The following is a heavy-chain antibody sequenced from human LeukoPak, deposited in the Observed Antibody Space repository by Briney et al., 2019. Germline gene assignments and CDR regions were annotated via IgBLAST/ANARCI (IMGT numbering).Heavy chain of an antibody. CDR2: VFYSGRT. CDR3: ARRGGSESYLFDY. D-gene: IGHD3-10*01. V-gene: IGHV4-59*08. CDR1: GGSIGGYY. Sequence: SETLSLTCTVSGGSIGGYYWSWIRQPLGKGLEWIGYVFYSGRTNYNPSLNSRVTMSVDTSKNQFSLSLTSVTAADTAVYYCARRGGSESYLFDYWGPGTLVTVSS. J-gene: IGHJ4*02.